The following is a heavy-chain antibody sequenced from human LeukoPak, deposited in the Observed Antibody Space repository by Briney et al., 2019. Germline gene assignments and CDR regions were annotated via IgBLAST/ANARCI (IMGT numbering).Heavy chain of an antibody. CDR1: GDSITTSDYW. V-gene: IGHV4-39*01. D-gene: IGHD1-26*01. CDR2: IFYSGTA. CDR3: ARQKGLGVWALDS. Sequence: PSETLSLTCTVSGDSITTSDYWWGWICQPPGKGLEWFGSIFYSGTAYYNPSLKSRVAISVDTSKNQFSLKLTSVIAADTAVYYCARQKGLGVWALDSWGQGTLVSVSS. J-gene: IGHJ4*02.